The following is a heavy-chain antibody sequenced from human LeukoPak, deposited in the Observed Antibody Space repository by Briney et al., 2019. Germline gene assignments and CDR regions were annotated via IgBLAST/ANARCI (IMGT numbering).Heavy chain of an antibody. J-gene: IGHJ6*03. CDR2: FDPEDGET. V-gene: IGHV1-24*01. CDR1: GYTLTELS. CDR3: ATGGYCTNGVCYTDYYYMDV. Sequence: ASVKVSCKGSGYTLTELSMHWVRQAPGKGLEWMGGFDPEDGETIYAQKFQGRVTMTEDTSTDTAYMELSSLRSEDTAVYYCATGGYCTNGVCYTDYYYMDVWGKGTTVTVSS. D-gene: IGHD2-8*01.